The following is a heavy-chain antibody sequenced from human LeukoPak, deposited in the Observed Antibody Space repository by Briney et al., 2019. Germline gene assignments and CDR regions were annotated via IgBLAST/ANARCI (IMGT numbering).Heavy chain of an antibody. J-gene: IGHJ4*02. CDR2: IKRDGSEK. D-gene: IGHD3-10*01. V-gene: IGHV3-7*01. Sequence: GGSLRLSCAASGFTFSSYWMTWVRQAPGKGLEWVANIKRDGSEKYYVDSVKGRFTISRDNAKNSLYLQMNSLRAEDTGIYYCARWVAGDHDYWGQGTLVSVSS. CDR1: GFTFSSYW. CDR3: ARWVAGDHDY.